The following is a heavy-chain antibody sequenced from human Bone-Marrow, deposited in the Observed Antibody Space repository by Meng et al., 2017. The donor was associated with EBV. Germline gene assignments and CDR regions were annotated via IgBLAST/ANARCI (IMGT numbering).Heavy chain of an antibody. Sequence: QNTSRALGPTRVKPTQTVTLTCTFLGFSLRKSGVGVRWIRQPPGKALEWLALIYWYDDKCYSASLKRRLTITKDTSNNQVVLLMTNIDPVDTATYFCAHSRQQLLPLFGYWGKGTLVTVSS. V-gene: IGHV2-5*01. D-gene: IGHD6-13*01. J-gene: IGHJ4*02. CDR2: IYWYDDK. CDR3: AHSRQQLLPLFGY. CDR1: GFSLRKSGVG.